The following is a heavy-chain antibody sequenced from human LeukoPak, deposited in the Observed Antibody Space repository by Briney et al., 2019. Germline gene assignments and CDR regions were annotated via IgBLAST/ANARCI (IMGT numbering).Heavy chain of an antibody. D-gene: IGHD4-23*01. CDR3: TRLDHYGGIDS. CDR1: GFTFSSYS. V-gene: IGHV3-73*01. CDR2: IRSKPNSYAT. J-gene: IGHJ4*02. Sequence: GGSLRLSCAASGFTFSSYSMNWVRQASGKGLEWIGRIRSKPNSYATAYAASVKGRFTISRNDSKNTAYLQMNSLKTEDTAVYYCTRLDHYGGIDSWGQGTLVTVSS.